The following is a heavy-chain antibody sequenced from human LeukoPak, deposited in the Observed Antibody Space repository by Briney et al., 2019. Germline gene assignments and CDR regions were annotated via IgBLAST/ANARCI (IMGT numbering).Heavy chain of an antibody. J-gene: IGHJ5*02. Sequence: PSETLSLTCAVSGVSVSDYYRSWIRQSPEKGLEWIGEVSPGGYTTYNPSLRSRVIISEDTSENQLSLNVTSVTAADTALYYCARIRCGRGQARCYNHWAQGSLVTVSS. V-gene: IGHV4-34*01. D-gene: IGHD2-21*01. CDR2: VSPGGYT. CDR1: GVSVSDYY. CDR3: ARIRCGRGQARCYNH.